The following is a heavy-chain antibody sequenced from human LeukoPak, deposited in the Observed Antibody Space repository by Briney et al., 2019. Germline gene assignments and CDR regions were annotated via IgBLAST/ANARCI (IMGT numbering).Heavy chain of an antibody. V-gene: IGHV1-18*01. D-gene: IGHD3-22*01. Sequence: GASVKVSCKASGYTFTSYRISGVRQAPGQGLEWMGWISAYNGNTNYAQKLQGRVTMTTDTSTSTAYMELRSLRSDDTAVYYCARGYYDSSGYAGWWENYYYYMDVWGKGTAVTVSS. CDR3: ARGYYDSSGYAGWWENYYYYMDV. CDR2: ISAYNGNT. CDR1: GYTFTSYR. J-gene: IGHJ6*03.